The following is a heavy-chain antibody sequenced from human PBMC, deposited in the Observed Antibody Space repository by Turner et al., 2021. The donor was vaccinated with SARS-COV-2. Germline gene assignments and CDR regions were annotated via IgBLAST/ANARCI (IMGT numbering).Heavy chain of an antibody. CDR2: ISYDGSNK. CDR3: ARDVEAGTSTVTVFDY. CDR1: GFTFSSYV. D-gene: IGHD4-17*01. J-gene: IGHJ4*02. V-gene: IGHV3-30*04. Sequence: QVQLVESGGGVVQPGRSLRPPCAASGFTFSSYVMRWVRQAPGKGLEWVAVISYDGSNKYYADSVKGRFTISRDNSKNTLYLQMNSLRAEDTAVYYCARDVEAGTSTVTVFDYWGQGTLVTVSS.